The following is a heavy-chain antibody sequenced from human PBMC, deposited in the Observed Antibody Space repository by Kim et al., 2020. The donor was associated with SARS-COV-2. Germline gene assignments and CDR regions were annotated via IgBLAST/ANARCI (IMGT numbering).Heavy chain of an antibody. J-gene: IGHJ3*02. D-gene: IGHD2-15*01. CDR3: ARDLMVAGTYAFDI. V-gene: IGHV4-59*01. Sequence: TPSLKSLVTISVATSKNQFSLKLCSVTAADTAVYYCARDLMVAGTYAFDIWGQGTMVTLSS.